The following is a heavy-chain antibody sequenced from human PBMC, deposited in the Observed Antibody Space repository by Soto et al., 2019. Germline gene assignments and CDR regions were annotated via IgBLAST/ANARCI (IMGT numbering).Heavy chain of an antibody. D-gene: IGHD3-22*01. CDR2: IYYSGST. CDR3: ARDYCYMDSSGYQRYFDL. V-gene: IGHV4-31*03. J-gene: IGHJ2*01. Sequence: SETLSLTCTVSGGSISSGGYYWSWIRQHPGRGLEWIGYIYYSGSTYYNPSLKSRVTISVDTSKNQFSLKLSSVTAADTAVYYCARDYCYMDSSGYQRYFDLWGRGTLVTLSS. CDR1: GGSISSGGYY.